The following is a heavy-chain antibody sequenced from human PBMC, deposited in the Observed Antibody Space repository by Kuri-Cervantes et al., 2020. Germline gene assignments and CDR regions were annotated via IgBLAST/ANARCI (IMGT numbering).Heavy chain of an antibody. CDR1: GFTFSSYW. CDR3: AKDYDSSGYTYPDY. D-gene: IGHD3-22*01. CDR2: INSDGSSI. J-gene: IGHJ4*02. Sequence: GGSLRLSCAASGFTFSSYWMHWVRQAPGKGLVWVSRINSDGSSISYADSVKGRFTISRDNSKNTLYLQMNSLRAEDTAVYYCAKDYDSSGYTYPDYWGQGTLVTVSS. V-gene: IGHV3-74*01.